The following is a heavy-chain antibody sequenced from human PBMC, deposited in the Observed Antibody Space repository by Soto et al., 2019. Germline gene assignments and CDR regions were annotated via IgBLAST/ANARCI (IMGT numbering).Heavy chain of an antibody. Sequence: GGSLRLSCAASGFTFSSYEMNWVRQAPGKGLEWVSYIGFSGSTKYYADSVKGRFTISRDNAKNSLFLQMNSLRAEDTAVYYCARSPFLECNWAQGTLVTVSS. CDR2: IGFSGSTK. J-gene: IGHJ4*02. CDR3: ARSPFLECN. D-gene: IGHD3-3*02. V-gene: IGHV3-48*03. CDR1: GFTFSSYE.